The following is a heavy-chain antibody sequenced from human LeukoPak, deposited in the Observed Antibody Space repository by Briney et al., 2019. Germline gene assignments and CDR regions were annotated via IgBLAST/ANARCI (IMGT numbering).Heavy chain of an antibody. Sequence: SKTLSLTCTVSGDSISSSSFYWGWIRQPPGKGLKWIGEIYHSGSTNYNPSLKSRVTISVDKSKNQFSLKLSSVTAADTAVYYCARVLAAAGTGEFDPWGQGTLVTVSS. J-gene: IGHJ5*02. CDR3: ARVLAAAGTGEFDP. CDR1: GDSISSSSFY. CDR2: IYHSGST. D-gene: IGHD6-13*01. V-gene: IGHV4-39*07.